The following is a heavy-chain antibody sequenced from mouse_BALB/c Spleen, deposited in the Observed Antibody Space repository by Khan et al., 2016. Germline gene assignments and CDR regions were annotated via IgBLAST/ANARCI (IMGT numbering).Heavy chain of an antibody. J-gene: IGHJ2*01. CDR2: IDPSDSET. Sequence: QVRLQQSGPQLVRPGASVKISCKASGYSFTSYWMHWVKQRPGQGLEWIGMIDPSDSETRLNQKFKDKATLTVDKSSSTAYMQLSSPTSEDSAVYCCAIYGYEDYWGQGTTLPVSS. CDR3: AIYGYEDY. CDR1: GYSFTSYW. V-gene: IGHV1-74*01. D-gene: IGHD2-2*01.